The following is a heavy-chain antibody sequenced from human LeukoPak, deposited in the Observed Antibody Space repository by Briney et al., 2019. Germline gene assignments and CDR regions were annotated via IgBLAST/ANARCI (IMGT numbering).Heavy chain of an antibody. J-gene: IGHJ3*02. D-gene: IGHD2-21*01. CDR1: GFTFSSYS. CDR2: ISSSSSYI. V-gene: IGHV3-21*01. CDR3: ARADCAAFDI. Sequence: GGSLRLSCAASGFTFSSYSMNWVRQAPGKGLEWVSSISSSSSYIYYADSVKGRFTISRDNAKNSLYLQMNCLRAEDTAVYYCARADCAAFDIWGQGTMVTVSS.